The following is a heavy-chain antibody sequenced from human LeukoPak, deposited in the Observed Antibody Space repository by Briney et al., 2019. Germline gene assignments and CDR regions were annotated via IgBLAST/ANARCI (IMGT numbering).Heavy chain of an antibody. CDR2: ISDSGGRT. D-gene: IGHD3-9*01. CDR1: GITLSNYG. V-gene: IGHV3-23*01. CDR3: AKRGVVIRVILIGFHKEAYYFDS. J-gene: IGHJ4*02. Sequence: GGSLRLSCAVSGITLSNYGMSWVRQAPGKGLEWVAGISDSGGRTNYADSVKGRFTVSRDNPKNTLYLQMNSLRAEDTAVYFCAKRGVVIRVILIGFHKEAYYFDSRGQGALVTVSS.